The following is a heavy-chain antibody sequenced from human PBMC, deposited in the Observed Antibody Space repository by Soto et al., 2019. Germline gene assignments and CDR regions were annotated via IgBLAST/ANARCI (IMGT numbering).Heavy chain of an antibody. J-gene: IGHJ5*02. CDR2: MCYNGGT. Sequence: SETLSLTCTVSGGSISGYCCTWIRQPPGKGLEWIGYMCYNGGTNYNPSLKSRVTISVDTSQHQFSLKLTSVTAADTALYYCARMFHYYDGGYFDRWGQGALVTVSS. CDR1: GGSISGYC. V-gene: IGHV4-59*01. CDR3: ARMFHYYDGGYFDR. D-gene: IGHD3-22*01.